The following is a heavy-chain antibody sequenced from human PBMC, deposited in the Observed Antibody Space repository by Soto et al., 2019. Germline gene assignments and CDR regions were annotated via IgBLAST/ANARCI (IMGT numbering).Heavy chain of an antibody. V-gene: IGHV3-23*01. CDR2: ISGSGGST. D-gene: IGHD2-2*01. J-gene: IGHJ4*02. CDR3: AKPAEGVVVPAAPLAKPDY. Sequence: GGSLRLSCAASGFTFSSYAMSWVRQAPGKGLEWVSAISGSGGSTYYADSVKGRFTISRDNSKNTLYLQMHSLRAEDTAVYSCAKPAEGVVVPAAPLAKPDYWGQGTLVTVSS. CDR1: GFTFSSYA.